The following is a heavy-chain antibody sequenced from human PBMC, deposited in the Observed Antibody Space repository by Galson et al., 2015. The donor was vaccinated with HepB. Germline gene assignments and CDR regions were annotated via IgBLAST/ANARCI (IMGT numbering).Heavy chain of an antibody. J-gene: IGHJ6*02. V-gene: IGHV1-46*01. CDR2: INPSGGST. CDR1: GYKFTSYH. Sequence: SVKVSCKASGYKFTSYHMHWVRQAPGQGLEWMGIINPSGGSTGYAQKFRGRLTMTRDTSTSTVFMELSSLRSEDTAMYYCARQGGMDVWGQGTTVTVSS. CDR3: ARQGGMDV.